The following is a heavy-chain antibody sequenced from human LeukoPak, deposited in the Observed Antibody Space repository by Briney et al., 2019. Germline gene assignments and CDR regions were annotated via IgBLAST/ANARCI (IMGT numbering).Heavy chain of an antibody. D-gene: IGHD4-23*01. CDR2: IYYSGST. J-gene: IGHJ4*02. CDR1: GGSISSSSYY. CDR3: ARMQAPSTVVTNSYFDY. V-gene: IGHV4-39*07. Sequence: SETLSLTCTVSGGSISSSSYYWGWIRQPPGKGLEWIGSIYYSGSTYYNPSLKSRVTISVDTSKNQFSLKLSSVTAADTAVYYCARMQAPSTVVTNSYFDYWGQGTLVTVSS.